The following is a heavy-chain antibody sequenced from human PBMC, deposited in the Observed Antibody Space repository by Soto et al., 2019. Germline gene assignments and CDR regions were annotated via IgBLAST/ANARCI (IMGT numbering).Heavy chain of an antibody. CDR1: GFTFSSYG. D-gene: IGHD6-19*01. Sequence: PGGSLRLACAASGFTFSSYGMHWVRQAPGKGLEWVAVIWYDGSNKYYADSVKGRFTISRDNSKNTLYLQMNSLRAEDTAVYYCARDGGGSGWYDAVTAKFFSSFNYYYYYGMDVWGQGTTVTVSS. CDR3: ARDGGGSGWYDAVTAKFFSSFNYYYYYGMDV. CDR2: IWYDGSNK. J-gene: IGHJ6*02. V-gene: IGHV3-33*01.